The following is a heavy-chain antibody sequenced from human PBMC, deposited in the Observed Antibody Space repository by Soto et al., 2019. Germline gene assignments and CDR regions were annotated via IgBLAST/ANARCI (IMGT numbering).Heavy chain of an antibody. Sequence: EVQLVESGGGLVQPGGSLRLSCAASGFTFSSYWMHWVRQAPGKGLVWVSRINSDGRSTSYADSVQGRFTISRDNAKNTLYLQMNSLRAEDTAVYYCARDLSGSHNWFDPWGQGTLVTVSS. D-gene: IGHD3-10*01. CDR3: ARDLSGSHNWFDP. V-gene: IGHV3-74*01. J-gene: IGHJ5*02. CDR2: INSDGRST. CDR1: GFTFSSYW.